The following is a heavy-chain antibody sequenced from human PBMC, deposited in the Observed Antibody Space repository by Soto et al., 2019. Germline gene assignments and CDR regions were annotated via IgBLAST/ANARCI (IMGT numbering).Heavy chain of an antibody. CDR2: ISSSSSYI. D-gene: IGHD6-13*01. CDR1: GFTFSSYS. Sequence: PGGTLRLSCAASGFTFSSYSLNWVRQAQGQGLEWVSSISSSSSYIYYADSVKGRFTITRDNAKNYLYLQMNSLRAEDTAAYYCARVPAIGIAADGDPNWFDPWGQGTLVTVSS. V-gene: IGHV3-21*01. CDR3: ARVPAIGIAADGDPNWFDP. J-gene: IGHJ5*02.